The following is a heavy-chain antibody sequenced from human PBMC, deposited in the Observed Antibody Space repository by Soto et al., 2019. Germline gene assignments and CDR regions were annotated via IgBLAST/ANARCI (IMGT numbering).Heavy chain of an antibody. D-gene: IGHD3-16*02. CDR1: GYTFGDQY. V-gene: IGHV1-2*02. Sequence: ASGNAACKDRGYTFGDQYIGWAWRGQRQGIAGMGWINPDNGGTNYALNFRGRVTMTRDTSISTAYMELTSLTSDDTAVYFCASVPSSDFVWGSYRYTFDYWAQGTLVTVSS. J-gene: IGHJ4*02. CDR3: ASVPSSDFVWGSYRYTFDY. CDR2: INPDNGGT.